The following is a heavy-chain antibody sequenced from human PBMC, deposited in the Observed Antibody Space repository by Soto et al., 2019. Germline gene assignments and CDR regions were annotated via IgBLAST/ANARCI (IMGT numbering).Heavy chain of an antibody. V-gene: IGHV3-23*01. CDR1: GFTFSNFG. Sequence: DVQLLESGGGLVQPGGSLRLSCAASGFTFSNFGMSWVRQAPGKGLEWVSAISNSGGSIYYADSVKGRFTISRDNSKNTPYLQMNSLRAEDTAVYYCAKSLVAVTRRVCFDSWGQGTLVTVSS. CDR2: ISNSGGSI. J-gene: IGHJ4*02. D-gene: IGHD2-15*01. CDR3: AKSLVAVTRRVCFDS.